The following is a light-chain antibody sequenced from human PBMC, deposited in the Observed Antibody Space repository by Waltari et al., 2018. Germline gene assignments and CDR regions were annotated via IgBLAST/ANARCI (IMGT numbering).Light chain of an antibody. Sequence: QSGLTQPASVSASPGQSITISCTGPSSDVGNYNLVSWYQQYPGKAPKLMVYEVTRRSSGVSDRFSGSKSGNTASLTIYGLQSEDEADYYCCSYAGLGIYVFGTGTKVTVL. CDR3: CSYAGLGIYV. CDR1: SSDVGNYNL. J-gene: IGLJ1*01. V-gene: IGLV2-23*02. CDR2: EVT.